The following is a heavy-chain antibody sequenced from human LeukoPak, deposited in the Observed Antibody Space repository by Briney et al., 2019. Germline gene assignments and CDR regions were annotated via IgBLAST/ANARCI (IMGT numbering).Heavy chain of an antibody. J-gene: IGHJ5*01. Sequence: GGSLRLSCAASGFTFSSYEMNWVRQAPGKGLEWLAVIWNDGSNEYYADSVKGRLAISRDNDKSTVNLQMNSLRAEDTAVYFCARDGSGLAVRGWFDFWGQGTLVTVSS. CDR2: IWNDGSNE. CDR1: GFTFSSYE. CDR3: ARDGSGLAVRGWFDF. D-gene: IGHD3-10*01. V-gene: IGHV3-33*08.